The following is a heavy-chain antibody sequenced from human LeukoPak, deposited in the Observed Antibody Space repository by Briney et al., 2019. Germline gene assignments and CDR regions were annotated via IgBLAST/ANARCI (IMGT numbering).Heavy chain of an antibody. D-gene: IGHD6-6*01. V-gene: IGHV4-39*01. CDR3: ARHRIAARGSFDY. CDR1: GGSISSRSHY. Sequence: TSETLSLTCTVSGGSISSRSHYWGWIRQPPGRGLEWIGSIYYSGSTYYNPSLKSRVTISEDTSKNQFSLKLNSVTAADTAVYYCARHRIAARGSFDYWGQGTLVTVSS. CDR2: IYYSGST. J-gene: IGHJ4*02.